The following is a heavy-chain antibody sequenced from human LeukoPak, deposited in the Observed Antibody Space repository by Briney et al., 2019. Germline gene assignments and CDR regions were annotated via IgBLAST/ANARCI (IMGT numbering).Heavy chain of an antibody. Sequence: GGSLRLSCAASEFDFSNHAMTWVRQAPGKGLEWVSAISISGSKTYYADSVKGRFTISRDNSKNTLYLQMNSLRAEDTAVYYCANEIRPNDYWGQGTQITVSS. CDR2: ISISGSKT. V-gene: IGHV3-23*01. CDR3: ANEIRPNDY. CDR1: EFDFSNHA. D-gene: IGHD4-17*01. J-gene: IGHJ4*02.